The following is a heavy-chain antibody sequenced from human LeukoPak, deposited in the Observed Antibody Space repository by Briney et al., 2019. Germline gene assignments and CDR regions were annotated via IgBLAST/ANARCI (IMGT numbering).Heavy chain of an antibody. D-gene: IGHD1-14*01. CDR3: ARGSSIRRYYYYYYMDV. Sequence: SETLSLTCAVYGGSFSGYYWSWIRQPPGKGLEWIGEINHSESTNYNPSLKSRVTISVDTSKNQFSLKLSSVTAADTAVYYCARGSSIRRYYYYYYMDVWGKGTTVTVSS. V-gene: IGHV4-34*01. CDR1: GGSFSGYY. J-gene: IGHJ6*03. CDR2: INHSEST.